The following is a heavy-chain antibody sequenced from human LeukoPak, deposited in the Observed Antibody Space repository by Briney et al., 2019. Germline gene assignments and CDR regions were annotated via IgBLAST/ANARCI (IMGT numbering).Heavy chain of an antibody. V-gene: IGHV3-74*01. CDR2: MNSDGSST. CDR3: ANDYRSGSFHDF. Sequence: GGSLRLSCAASGFTLSSYWMHWVRQAPGKGLVWVSRMNSDGSSTTYADSVKGRFTISRDNAKNTLYLQMNSLRAEDTAVYYCANDYRSGSFHDFWGQGTLVTVSS. CDR1: GFTLSSYW. D-gene: IGHD3-10*01. J-gene: IGHJ4*02.